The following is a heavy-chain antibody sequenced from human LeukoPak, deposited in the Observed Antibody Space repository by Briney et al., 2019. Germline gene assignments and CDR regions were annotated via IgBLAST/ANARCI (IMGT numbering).Heavy chain of an antibody. CDR1: GFNFSIYG. CDR2: VRYDQSAT. Sequence: GGSLRLSCAASGFNFSIYGMHWVRQAPGKGLEWVTFVRYDQSATVYANSVQGRFAISRDNSKNTVYLQMNSLRVEDTALYFCVKDQGECPGSRCYLRFLEYWGQGTLVIVSS. CDR3: VKDQGECPGSRCYLRFLEY. V-gene: IGHV3-30*02. D-gene: IGHD3-3*01. J-gene: IGHJ4*02.